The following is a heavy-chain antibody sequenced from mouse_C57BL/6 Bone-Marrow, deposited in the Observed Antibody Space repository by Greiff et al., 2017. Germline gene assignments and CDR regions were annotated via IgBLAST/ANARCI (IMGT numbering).Heavy chain of an antibody. CDR2: IDPANGNT. J-gene: IGHJ1*03. CDR3: ARRFITTVGGYFDV. CDR1: GFNIKNTY. D-gene: IGHD1-1*01. V-gene: IGHV14-3*01. Sequence: VQLQQSVAELVRPGASVKLSCTASGFNIKNTYMHWVQPRPEQGLEWIGRIDPANGNTKYAPKFPGKATITADTSSNTAYLQLSSLTSEDTAIYYWARRFITTVGGYFDVWGTGTTVTVSS.